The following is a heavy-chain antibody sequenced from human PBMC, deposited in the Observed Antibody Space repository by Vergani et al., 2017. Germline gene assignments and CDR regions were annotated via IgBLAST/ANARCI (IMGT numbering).Heavy chain of an antibody. D-gene: IGHD5-12*01. V-gene: IGHV4-31*03. CDR3: AREWNGGYVDYYYYMDV. CDR1: GGSISSGGYY. CDR2: IYYSGYT. J-gene: IGHJ6*03. Sequence: QVQLQESGPGLVKPSQTLSLTCTVSGGSISSGGYYWSWIRQHPGKGLEWIGYIYYSGYTYYNPSLKSRLTISVDTSKNQFSLKLSSVTAADTAVYYCAREWNGGYVDYYYYMDVWGKGTTVTVSS.